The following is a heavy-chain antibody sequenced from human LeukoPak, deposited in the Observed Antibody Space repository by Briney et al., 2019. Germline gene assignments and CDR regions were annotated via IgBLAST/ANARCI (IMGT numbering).Heavy chain of an antibody. Sequence: ASVKVSCKASGYTFTSYGISWVRQAPGQGLEWMGWIDPYNGNTNYAQKLQGRVTMTTDTSTSTAYMELRSLRSDDTAVHYCARVAAADYFDYWGQGTLVTVSS. CDR2: IDPYNGNT. J-gene: IGHJ4*02. D-gene: IGHD6-13*01. CDR1: GYTFTSYG. V-gene: IGHV1-18*01. CDR3: ARVAAADYFDY.